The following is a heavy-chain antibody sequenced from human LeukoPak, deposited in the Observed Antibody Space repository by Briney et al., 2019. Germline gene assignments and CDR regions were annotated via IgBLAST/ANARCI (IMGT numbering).Heavy chain of an antibody. CDR2: ISGSGGST. J-gene: IGHJ4*02. D-gene: IGHD5-18*01. V-gene: IGHV3-23*01. CDR1: GFTFSSYA. Sequence: PGGSLRLSCAASGFTFSSYAMSWVRQAPGKGLEWVSAISGSGGSTYYADSAKGRFTISRDNSKNTLYLQMNSLRAEDTAVYYCAKETAYSYGYYLIDYWGQGTLVTVSS. CDR3: AKETAYSYGYYLIDY.